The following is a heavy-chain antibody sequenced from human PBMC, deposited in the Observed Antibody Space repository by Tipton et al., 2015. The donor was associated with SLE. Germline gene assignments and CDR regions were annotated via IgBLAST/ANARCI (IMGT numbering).Heavy chain of an antibody. V-gene: IGHV4-59*08. CDR1: GGSISSYY. CDR3: ARLRDYFGSGSYYDPDYGMDV. J-gene: IGHJ6*04. D-gene: IGHD3-10*01. Sequence: TLSLTCTVSGGSISSYYWSWIRQPPGKGLEWIGYIYDSGNTNYNPSLKSRVTISVDTSKNQFSLKLSSVTAADTAVYYCARLRDYFGSGSYYDPDYGMDVWGKGTTVTVSS. CDR2: IYDSGNT.